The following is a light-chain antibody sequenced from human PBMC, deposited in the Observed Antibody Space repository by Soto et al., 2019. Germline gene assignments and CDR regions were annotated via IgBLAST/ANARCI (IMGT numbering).Light chain of an antibody. CDR1: QSISSW. J-gene: IGKJ1*01. Sequence: DIQMSQSPPTLSASVGDRVTITCRASQSISSWLAWYQQKPGKAPKLLIYKASSLESGVPSRFSGSGSGTEFTLTISSLQPGDFATYYCQQYNSWTFGQGTKVDIK. CDR3: QQYNSWT. CDR2: KAS. V-gene: IGKV1-5*03.